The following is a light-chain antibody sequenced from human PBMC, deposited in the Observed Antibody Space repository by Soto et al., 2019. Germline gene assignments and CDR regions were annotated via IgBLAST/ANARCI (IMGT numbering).Light chain of an antibody. J-gene: IGKJ1*01. Sequence: DIQMTQSPSSLSASVRDRVTITCRASQSISSYLNWYQQKPGKAPKLLIYAASSLQSGVPSRFSGSGSGTDFTLTISSLQPDDFATYYCQQYHTFWTFGQGTKVDIK. V-gene: IGKV1-39*01. CDR2: AAS. CDR3: QQYHTFWT. CDR1: QSISSY.